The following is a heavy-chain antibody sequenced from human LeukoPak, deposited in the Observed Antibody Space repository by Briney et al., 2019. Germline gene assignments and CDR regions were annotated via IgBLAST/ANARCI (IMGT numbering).Heavy chain of an antibody. CDR2: ISYDGSNK. Sequence: GRSLRLSCAASGFTFSSYAMHWVRQAPGKGLEWVAVISYDGSNKYYADSVKGRFTISRDNSKNTLYLQMNSLRAEDTAVYYCARENVTMIVVVIPYYYGMDVWGQGTTVTASS. CDR1: GFTFSSYA. CDR3: ARENVTMIVVVIPYYYGMDV. J-gene: IGHJ6*02. D-gene: IGHD3-22*01. V-gene: IGHV3-30-3*01.